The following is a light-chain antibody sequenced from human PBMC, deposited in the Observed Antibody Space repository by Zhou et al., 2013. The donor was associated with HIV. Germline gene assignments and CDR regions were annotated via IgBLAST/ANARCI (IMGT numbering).Light chain of an antibody. Sequence: DIQMTQSPSSLSASIGDRVTITCRASQNINDWLAWYQQKPGKAPKVLIYKSSILQTGVPSRFSGSGSGTEFTLTISSLQPEDFATYYCQQYNSFLLTFGGGTKVEIK. V-gene: IGKV1-5*03. CDR2: KSS. CDR3: QQYNSFLLT. J-gene: IGKJ4*01. CDR1: QNINDW.